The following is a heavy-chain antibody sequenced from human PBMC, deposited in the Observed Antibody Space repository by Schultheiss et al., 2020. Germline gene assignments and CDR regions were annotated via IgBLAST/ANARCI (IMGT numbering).Heavy chain of an antibody. V-gene: IGHV3-30*18. J-gene: IGHJ4*02. D-gene: IGHD1-1*01. CDR2: ISYDGTNK. CDR1: GFTFSTYG. Sequence: GSLRLSCAASGFTFSTYGMHWVRQAPGKGLEWVAAISYDGTNKFYADSVRGRFTISRDNSKNTLYLQMNSLRAEDTAVYYCAKGPNEFDYWGQGTLVTVSS. CDR3: AKGPNEFDY.